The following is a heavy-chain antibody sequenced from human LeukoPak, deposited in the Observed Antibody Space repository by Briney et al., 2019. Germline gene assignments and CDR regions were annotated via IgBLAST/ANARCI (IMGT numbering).Heavy chain of an antibody. CDR3: ARIYGDYGLDV. D-gene: IGHD4-17*01. Sequence: PSGTLSLTCTVSGYSINNNYYWDWIRPPPGKGLEWIASIYHSGTTYHNPALKSRVTISLDSSKNQFSLKLSSVTAADTAVYYCARIYGDYGLDVWGKGTTVTVSS. CDR2: IYHSGTT. CDR1: GYSINNNYY. J-gene: IGHJ6*04. V-gene: IGHV4-38-2*02.